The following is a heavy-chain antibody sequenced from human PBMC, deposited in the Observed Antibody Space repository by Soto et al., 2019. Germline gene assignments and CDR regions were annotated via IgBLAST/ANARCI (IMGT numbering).Heavy chain of an antibody. Sequence: SETLSLTCTVSGGSISSYYWSWIRQPPGKRLEWIGYIYYSGSTNYNPSLKGRVTISVDTSKNQFSLKLSSVTAADTAVYCCTRDRAISTAGHYYYYMDVWGKGTTVTVSS. CDR2: IYYSGST. V-gene: IGHV4-59*01. D-gene: IGHD6-13*01. CDR3: TRDRAISTAGHYYYYMDV. J-gene: IGHJ6*03. CDR1: GGSISSYY.